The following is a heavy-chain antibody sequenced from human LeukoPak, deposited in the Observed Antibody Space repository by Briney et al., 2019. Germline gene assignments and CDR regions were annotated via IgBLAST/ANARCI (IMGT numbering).Heavy chain of an antibody. Sequence: ASVKVSCKASGYIFTSYGISWVRQAPRQGLEWMGWISVYNGNTNYVQKFQDRVTMTTDTSTSTVYMELSSLRSEDTAVYYCARSAAAIFEQTAAFDIWGQGTMVTVSS. CDR3: ARSAAAIFEQTAAFDI. V-gene: IGHV1-18*01. D-gene: IGHD6-13*01. CDR1: GYIFTSYG. J-gene: IGHJ3*02. CDR2: ISVYNGNT.